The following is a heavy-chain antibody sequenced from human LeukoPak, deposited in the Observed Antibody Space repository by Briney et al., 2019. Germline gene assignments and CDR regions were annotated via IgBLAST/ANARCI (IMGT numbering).Heavy chain of an antibody. CDR1: GYTFTSYA. CDR2: INAGNGNT. J-gene: IGHJ5*02. Sequence: ASVKVSCKASGYTFTSYAMHWVRQAPGQRLEWMGWINAGNGNTKYSQKFQGRVTITRDTSASTAYMELSSLRSEDTAVYYCARGIAVAGRNINPYNWFDPWGQGTLVTVSS. V-gene: IGHV1-3*01. CDR3: ARGIAVAGRNINPYNWFDP. D-gene: IGHD6-19*01.